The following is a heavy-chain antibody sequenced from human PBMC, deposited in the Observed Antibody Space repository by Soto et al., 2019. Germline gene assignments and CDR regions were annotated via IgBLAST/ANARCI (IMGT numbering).Heavy chain of an antibody. Sequence: QVQLVQSGAEVKKPGPSVKVSCKASGGTFSSYAISWVRQAPGQGLEWMGGIIPIFGTANYAQKFQGRVTITADESTSTAYMELSSLRSEDTAVYYCARSLGGYCSGGSCYVLDYWGQGTLVTVSS. CDR3: ARSLGGYCSGGSCYVLDY. V-gene: IGHV1-69*01. J-gene: IGHJ4*02. CDR1: GGTFSSYA. CDR2: IIPIFGTA. D-gene: IGHD2-15*01.